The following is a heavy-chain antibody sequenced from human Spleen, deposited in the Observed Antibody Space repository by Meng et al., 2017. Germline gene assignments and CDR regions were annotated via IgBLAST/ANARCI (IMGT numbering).Heavy chain of an antibody. CDR2: IIPILGIA. Sequence: SVKVSCKASGGTFSSYTISWVRQAPGQGLEWMGRIIPILGIANYAQKFQGRVTITADKSTSTAYMELSSLRSEDTAVYFCARGLAAVGSWFDPWGQGTLVTVSS. V-gene: IGHV1-69*02. J-gene: IGHJ5*02. CDR3: ARGLAAVGSWFDP. CDR1: GGTFSSYT. D-gene: IGHD6-13*01.